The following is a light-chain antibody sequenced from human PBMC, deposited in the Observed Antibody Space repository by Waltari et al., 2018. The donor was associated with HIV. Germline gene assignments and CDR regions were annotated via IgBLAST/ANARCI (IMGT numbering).Light chain of an antibody. V-gene: IGKV1-12*01. Sequence: DLQMTQSPSSVSASVGDSVTITCRASQDISTWLAWYQQKPGKAPKLLIYAASSLQRGVPSRFSGSGSGTDFTLTISSLQPEDFATYACQQTDSFPLTFGGGTKVEIK. J-gene: IGKJ4*01. CDR3: QQTDSFPLT. CDR1: QDISTW. CDR2: AAS.